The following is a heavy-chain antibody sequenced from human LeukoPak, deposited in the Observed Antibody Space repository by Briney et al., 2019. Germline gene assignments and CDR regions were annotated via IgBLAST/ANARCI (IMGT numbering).Heavy chain of an antibody. CDR1: GFTFSSYG. CDR2: ISYDGSNK. D-gene: IGHD2-2*01. CDR3: AKTQMSTSWQTWTFDY. V-gene: IGHV3-30*18. Sequence: PGGSLRLSCAASGFTFSSYGMHWVRQAPGKGLEWVAVISYDGSNKYYADSVKGRFTISRDNSKNTLYLQMNSLRAEDTAVYYCAKTQMSTSWQTWTFDYWGQGTLVTVSS. J-gene: IGHJ4*02.